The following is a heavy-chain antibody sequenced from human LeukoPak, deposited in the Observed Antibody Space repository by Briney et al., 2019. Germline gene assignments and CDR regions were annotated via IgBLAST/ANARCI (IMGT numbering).Heavy chain of an antibody. CDR2: IYYSGST. J-gene: IGHJ3*02. Sequence: SETLSLTCTVSGGSISRYYWSRIRQPPGKGLEWIGYIYYSGSTNYNPSLKSRVTISVDTSKNQFSLKLSSVTAADTAVYYCARWGIDYYDSSGYSGFVAFDIWGQGTMVTVSS. D-gene: IGHD3-22*01. CDR1: GGSISRYY. CDR3: ARWGIDYYDSSGYSGFVAFDI. V-gene: IGHV4-59*01.